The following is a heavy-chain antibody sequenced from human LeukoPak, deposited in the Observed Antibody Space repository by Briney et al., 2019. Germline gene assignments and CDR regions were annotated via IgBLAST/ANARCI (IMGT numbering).Heavy chain of an antibody. CDR2: ISGSAGST. J-gene: IGHJ4*02. CDR3: SRAGSATMVRGIYYPGDS. Sequence: PGGSLRLSCAGSGFNFSSYAMSWVRQAPGKGLEWVSAISGSAGSTYYADSVKGRFTISRDNSKNTVYLQMASLRAEDTAVYYCSRAGSATMVRGIYYPGDSRGQGSLVTVSS. CDR1: GFNFSSYA. D-gene: IGHD3-10*01. V-gene: IGHV3-23*01.